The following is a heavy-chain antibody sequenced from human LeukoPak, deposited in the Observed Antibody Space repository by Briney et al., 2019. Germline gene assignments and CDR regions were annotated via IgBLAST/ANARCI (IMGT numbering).Heavy chain of an antibody. CDR1: SGSISSGSYY. Sequence: SQTLSLTCTVSSGSISSGSYYWRWIRQPPGKGLEWIGRIYNSGSTYYNPSLKSRVTISVDTSKNQYSLKLSSVTAADSAVDYCARVKTNWGYGEYYFDYWGQGTLVTVSS. CDR2: IYNSGST. CDR3: ARVKTNWGYGEYYFDY. V-gene: IGHV4-61*02. J-gene: IGHJ4*02. D-gene: IGHD7-27*01.